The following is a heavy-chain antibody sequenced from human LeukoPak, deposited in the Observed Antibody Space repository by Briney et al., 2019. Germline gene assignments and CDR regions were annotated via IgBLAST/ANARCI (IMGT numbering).Heavy chain of an antibody. CDR2: VSTSGDST. Sequence: GGSLRLSCAASGFTFSSYAMSWVRQAPGKGLEWVSTVSTSGDSTNYADSVKGRFTISRDNAKNSLYLQMNSLRAEDTAVYYCARVVSGWDAFDIWGQGTMVTVSS. CDR1: GFTFSSYA. V-gene: IGHV3-23*01. CDR3: ARVVSGWDAFDI. D-gene: IGHD6-19*01. J-gene: IGHJ3*02.